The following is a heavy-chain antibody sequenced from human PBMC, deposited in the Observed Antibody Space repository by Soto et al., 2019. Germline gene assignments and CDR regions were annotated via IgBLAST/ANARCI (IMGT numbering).Heavy chain of an antibody. CDR3: ARGVKYGAYSRWFDP. V-gene: IGHV1-8*01. CDR2: MNPNSGDT. D-gene: IGHD4-17*01. CDR1: GNTFTNYD. J-gene: IGHJ5*02. Sequence: QVQLVQSGAEVKKPGASVKVSCKASGNTFTNYDINWVRRATGQGLEYLGWMNPNSGDTAYVQKFQGRVTMTWDTSITTAYMELRSLRSEDTAVYFCARGVKYGAYSRWFDPWGQGTLVTVSS.